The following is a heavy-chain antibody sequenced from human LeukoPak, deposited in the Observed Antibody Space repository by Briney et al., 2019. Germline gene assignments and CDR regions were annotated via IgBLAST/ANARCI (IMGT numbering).Heavy chain of an antibody. CDR3: ARDPYSGNYGNYYYYYMDV. CDR1: GFTFRDYY. D-gene: IGHD1-26*01. J-gene: IGHJ6*03. CDR2: IRSTGSST. V-gene: IGHV3-11*04. Sequence: GGSLRLSCTASGFTFRDYYVTWIRQAPGKGLEWVSYIRSTGSSTAYADSVKGRFTISRDNAKNSLYLQMNSLRAEDTALYFCARDPYSGNYGNYYYYYMDVWGKGTTVTISS.